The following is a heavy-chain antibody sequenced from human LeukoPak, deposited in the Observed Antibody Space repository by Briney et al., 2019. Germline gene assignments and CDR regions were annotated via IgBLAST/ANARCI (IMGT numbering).Heavy chain of an antibody. CDR3: ARMSLAVDGTSPVDAFDI. CDR2: INHSGST. CDR1: GGSFSGYY. Sequence: KPSETLSLTCAVYGGSFSGYYLSWIRQPPGKGLEWIGEINHSGSTNYNPSLKSRVTISVDTSKNQFSLKLSSVTAADTAVYYCARMSLAVDGTSPVDAFDIWGQGTMVTVSS. D-gene: IGHD6-19*01. V-gene: IGHV4-34*01. J-gene: IGHJ3*02.